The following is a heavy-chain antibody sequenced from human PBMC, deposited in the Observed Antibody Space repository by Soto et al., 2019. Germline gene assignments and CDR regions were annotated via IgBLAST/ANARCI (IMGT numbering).Heavy chain of an antibody. Sequence: QVQLQESGPGLVKPSQTLSLTCTVSGGSISSGGYYWSWIRQHPGKGLEWIGYIYYSGSTYYNPSLKSRVTXSXXXSXDQFSLKLSSVTAADTAVYYCARELRFGEDYYGMDVWGQGTTVTVSS. CDR2: IYYSGST. V-gene: IGHV4-31*03. CDR1: GGSISSGGYY. D-gene: IGHD3-10*01. J-gene: IGHJ6*02. CDR3: ARELRFGEDYYGMDV.